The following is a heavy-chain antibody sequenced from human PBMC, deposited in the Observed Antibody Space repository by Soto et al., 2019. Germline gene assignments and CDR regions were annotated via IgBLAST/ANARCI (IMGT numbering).Heavy chain of an antibody. CDR3: ARETYYDFWSGSSPAVYYFDY. CDR2: ISYDGSNK. CDR1: GFTFSSYA. J-gene: IGHJ4*02. V-gene: IGHV3-30-3*01. Sequence: PGGSLRLSCAASGFTFSSYAMHWVRQAPGEGLEWVAVISYDGSNKYYADSVKGRFTISRDNSKNTLYLQMNSLRAEDTAVYYCARETYYDFWSGSSPAVYYFDYWGQGTLVTVSS. D-gene: IGHD3-3*01.